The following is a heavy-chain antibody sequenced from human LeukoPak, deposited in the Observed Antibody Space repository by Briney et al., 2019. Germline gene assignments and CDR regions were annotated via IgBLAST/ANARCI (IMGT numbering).Heavy chain of an antibody. CDR2: FYYTGRT. Sequence: SETLSLTRTVSGDSLSIYYWTWIRPPPGRGLEWIVYFYYTGRTKYIPSVESRVTSSVDTCRGHFSLRLTYVTAAGAAIYDCARGGGDYNGSGDWFDPWGQGTLVTVAS. CDR3: ARGGGDYNGSGDWFDP. D-gene: IGHD3-10*01. CDR1: GDSLSIYY. J-gene: IGHJ5*02. V-gene: IGHV4-59*01.